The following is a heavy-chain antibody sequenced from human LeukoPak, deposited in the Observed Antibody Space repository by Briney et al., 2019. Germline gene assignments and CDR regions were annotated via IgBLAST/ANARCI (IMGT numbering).Heavy chain of an antibody. CDR1: GYTFAIYG. CDR3: AREGNYYDSTDPKYYFDY. V-gene: IGHV1-18*01. CDR2: VSAYNGHT. D-gene: IGHD3-22*01. J-gene: IGHJ4*02. Sequence: ASVKVYCKASGYTFAIYGISWVRQAPGQGLEWMGWVSAYNGHTSYAQKFQGRVTMTTDTSTSTAYMELRSLRSDDTAVYYCAREGNYYDSTDPKYYFDYWGQGTLVTVSS.